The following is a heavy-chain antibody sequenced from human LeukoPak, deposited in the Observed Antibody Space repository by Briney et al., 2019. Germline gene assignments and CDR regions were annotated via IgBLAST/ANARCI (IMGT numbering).Heavy chain of an antibody. CDR2: ISYDGSNK. D-gene: IGHD6-19*01. V-gene: IGHV3-30*14. Sequence: GRSLRLSCAASGFTFSSYAMHWVRQAPGKGLEWVAVISYDGSNKYYADSVKGRFNISRDNSKNTLYLQMSSLTVEDTAVYYCAASMAGFNRFDPWGQGTLVTVSS. CDR1: GFTFSSYA. CDR3: AASMAGFNRFDP. J-gene: IGHJ5*02.